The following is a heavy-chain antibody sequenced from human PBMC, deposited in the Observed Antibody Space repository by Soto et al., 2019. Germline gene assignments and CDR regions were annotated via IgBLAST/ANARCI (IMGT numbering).Heavy chain of an antibody. J-gene: IGHJ6*02. CDR1: GGTFSSYA. V-gene: IGHV1-69*13. CDR3: AMNSGYSSSWSRSYYYYGMDV. Sequence: SVKVCCKASGGTFSSYAISWVRQAPGQGLEWMGGIIPIFGTANYAQKFQGRVTITADESTSTAYMELSSLRSEDTAVYYCAMNSGYSSSWSRSYYYYGMDVWGQGTTVTVS. CDR2: IIPIFGTA. D-gene: IGHD6-13*01.